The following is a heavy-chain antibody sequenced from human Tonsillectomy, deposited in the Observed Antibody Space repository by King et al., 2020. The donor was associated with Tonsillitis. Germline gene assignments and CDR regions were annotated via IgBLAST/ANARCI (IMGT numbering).Heavy chain of an antibody. V-gene: IGHV2-5*02. CDR3: AHCRGGGCDNYYFDY. J-gene: IGHJ4*02. CDR2: IYWDDDK. Sequence: ITLKESGPTLVKPTQTLTLTCTFSGFSLSTSGVGVGWIRQPPGKALEWLALIYWDDDKRYSPSLKSRLTITKDTSKNQVVLTMTNMDPVDTATYYCAHCRGGGCDNYYFDYWGQGTLVTVSS. D-gene: IGHD2-15*01. CDR1: GFSLSTSGVG.